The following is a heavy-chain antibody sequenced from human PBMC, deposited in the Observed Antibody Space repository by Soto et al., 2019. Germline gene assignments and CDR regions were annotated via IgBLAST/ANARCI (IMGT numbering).Heavy chain of an antibody. CDR3: ARVYYDFWSGYSPAFDY. D-gene: IGHD3-3*01. J-gene: IGHJ4*02. V-gene: IGHV4-34*01. Sequence: SETLSLTCAVYGGSFSGYYWSRIRQPPGKGLEWIGEINHSGSTDYNPSLKSRVTISVDTSKNQFSLKLSSVTAADTAVYYCARVYYDFWSGYSPAFDYWGQGNLVTVS. CDR1: GGSFSGYY. CDR2: INHSGST.